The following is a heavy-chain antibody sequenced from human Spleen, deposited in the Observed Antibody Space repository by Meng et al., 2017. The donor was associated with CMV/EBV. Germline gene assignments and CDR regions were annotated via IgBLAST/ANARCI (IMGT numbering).Heavy chain of an antibody. Sequence: SETLSLTCTVSGGSISSYYWSWIRQPPGKGLEWIGNIYYSRSTNYNPSLKSRVTISVDTSKNQFSLKLSSVTAADTAVYYCARHEIIVVVPAATYYFDYWGQGTLVTVSS. V-gene: IGHV4-59*08. D-gene: IGHD2-2*01. CDR2: IYYSRST. CDR1: GGSISSYY. J-gene: IGHJ4*02. CDR3: ARHEIIVVVPAATYYFDY.